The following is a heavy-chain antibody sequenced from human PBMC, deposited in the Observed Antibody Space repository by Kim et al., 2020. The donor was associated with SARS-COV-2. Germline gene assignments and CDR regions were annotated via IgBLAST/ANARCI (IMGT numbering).Heavy chain of an antibody. J-gene: IGHJ4*02. CDR2: T. V-gene: IGHV4-4*09. D-gene: IGHD1-26*01. Sequence: TNYNPSLKSAVTISVDTSMNQFSLKLSSVTAADTAVYYCARSYSGSYYGYWGQGTLVTVSS. CDR3: ARSYSGSYYGY.